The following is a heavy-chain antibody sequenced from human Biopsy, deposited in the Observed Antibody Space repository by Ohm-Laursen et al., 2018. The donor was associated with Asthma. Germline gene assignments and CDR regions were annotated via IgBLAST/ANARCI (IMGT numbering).Heavy chain of an antibody. D-gene: IGHD2-15*01. CDR1: GCSVSSGSYY. CDR2: ISYSGST. J-gene: IGHJ2*01. Sequence: TLSLTCTVSGCSVSSGSYYWSWIRQPPGKGLAWVSYISYSGSTDYNPSLKSRLTISMDTSKYQFSLKLSSVTAADTAVYYCARVPTTLRYFDLWGRGTLVTVSS. CDR3: ARVPTTLRYFDL. V-gene: IGHV4-61*01.